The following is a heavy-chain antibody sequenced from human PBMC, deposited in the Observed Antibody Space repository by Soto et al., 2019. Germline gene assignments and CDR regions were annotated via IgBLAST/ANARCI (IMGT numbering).Heavy chain of an antibody. J-gene: IGHJ6*01. D-gene: IGHD3-3*01. CDR2: INHSGST. Sequence: SSETLSLTCAVYGGSFSGYYWSWIRQPPGKGLEWIGEINHSGSTNYNPSLKSRVTISVDTSKNQFSLKLSSVTAADTAVYYCALGGRVLRYLGWLPRQVYGMDVWGQGXTVTVYS. CDR1: GGSFSGYY. CDR3: ALGGRVLRYLGWLPRQVYGMDV. V-gene: IGHV4-34*01.